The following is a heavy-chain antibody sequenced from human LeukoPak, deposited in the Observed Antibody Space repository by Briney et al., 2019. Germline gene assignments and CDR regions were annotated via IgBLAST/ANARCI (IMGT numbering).Heavy chain of an antibody. J-gene: IGHJ4*02. V-gene: IGHV3-43*01. D-gene: IGHD6-13*01. CDR1: GFTLEGYP. Sequence: TGGSLRFFCAASGFTLEGYPMQWVRHAPGKGLVWVSIISWEDDSTSYAESVKGRFTISRDNSKNSLYLQMNSLRTEDTALYYCAKGDRSSWYNFDYWGQGTLVTVSS. CDR3: AKGDRSSWYNFDY. CDR2: ISWEDDST.